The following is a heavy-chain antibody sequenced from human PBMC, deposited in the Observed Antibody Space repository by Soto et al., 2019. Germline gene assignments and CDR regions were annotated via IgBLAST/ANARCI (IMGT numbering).Heavy chain of an antibody. CDR3: ARDPTGGSTSHENWFDP. J-gene: IGHJ5*02. D-gene: IGHD2-2*01. CDR2: INPNSGGT. V-gene: IGHV1-2*04. Sequence: QVQLVQSGAEVKKPGASVKVSCKASGYTFTGYYMHWVRQAPGHGLEWMGWINPNSGGTNYAQKFQGWVTMTRDTSISTAYMELSRLRSDDTAVYYCARDPTGGSTSHENWFDPWGQGTLVTVSS. CDR1: GYTFTGYY.